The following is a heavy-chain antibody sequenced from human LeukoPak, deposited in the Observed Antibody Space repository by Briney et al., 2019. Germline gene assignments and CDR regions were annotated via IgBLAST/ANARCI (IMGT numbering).Heavy chain of an antibody. J-gene: IGHJ4*02. D-gene: IGHD6-6*01. CDR1: GLTFSSYA. Sequence: GGSLRLSCAASGLTFSSYAMHWVRQAPGKGLEYVSAISSNGGSTYYANSVKGRFTISRDNSKNTLYLQMGSLRAEDMAVYYCARDHGTEDSTPLDWGQGTLVTVSS. CDR3: ARDHGTEDSTPLD. CDR2: ISSNGGST. V-gene: IGHV3-64*01.